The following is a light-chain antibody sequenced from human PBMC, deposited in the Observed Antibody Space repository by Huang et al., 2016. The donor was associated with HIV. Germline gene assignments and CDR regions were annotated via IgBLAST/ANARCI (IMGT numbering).Light chain of an antibody. CDR1: QSVSNN. J-gene: IGKJ1*01. CDR3: QQYDNWPPWT. V-gene: IGKV3-15*01. Sequence: EIVMTQSPVTLSVSPGERPTLSCKASQSVSNNLAWYQQTPGQAPRLLIYGASTRATGIPARFSGSGSGTNFTLTISSLESEDSAVYYCQQYDNWPPWTFGQGTKVEIK. CDR2: GAS.